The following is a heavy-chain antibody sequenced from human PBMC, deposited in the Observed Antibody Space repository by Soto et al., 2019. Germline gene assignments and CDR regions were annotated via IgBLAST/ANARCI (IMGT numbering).Heavy chain of an antibody. CDR3: AGCSGGSCFDFDY. V-gene: IGHV4-59*01. Sequence: PSETLSLTCTVSGGSISSYYWSWIRQPPGKGLEWIGYIYYSGSTNYNPSLKSRVTISVDTSKNQFSLKLSSVTAADTAVYYCAGCSGGSCFDFDYWGQGTLVTVSS. J-gene: IGHJ4*02. CDR2: IYYSGST. CDR1: GGSISSYY. D-gene: IGHD2-15*01.